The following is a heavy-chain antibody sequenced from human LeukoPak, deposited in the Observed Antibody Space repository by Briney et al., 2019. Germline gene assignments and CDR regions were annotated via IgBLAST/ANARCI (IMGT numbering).Heavy chain of an antibody. J-gene: IGHJ4*02. V-gene: IGHV1-2*02. CDR3: ASRSSRGTWYYFDY. D-gene: IGHD6-13*01. CDR1: GYTFTGYY. Sequence: ASVKVSCKASGYTFTGYYMHWVRQAPGQGLEWMGWISPNSGGTNYAQKFQGRVTMTRDTSINTAYMELSRLRSDDTAVYYCASRSSRGTWYYFDYWGQGTLVTVSS. CDR2: ISPNSGGT.